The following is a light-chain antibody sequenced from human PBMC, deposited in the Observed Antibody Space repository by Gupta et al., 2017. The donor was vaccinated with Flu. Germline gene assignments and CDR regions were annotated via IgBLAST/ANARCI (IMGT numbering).Light chain of an antibody. V-gene: IGLV3-25*02. Sequence: SDELTQPPSVPVSPGQTARITCSGDALPKQYAYWYQQKPGQAPVLVIYKDSERPSGIPERFSGSSSGTTVTFTISGVQAEEEADYYCQSADSRSTDLVVFGGGTKLTVL. CDR1: ALPKQY. J-gene: IGLJ2*01. CDR2: KDS. CDR3: QSADSRSTDLVV.